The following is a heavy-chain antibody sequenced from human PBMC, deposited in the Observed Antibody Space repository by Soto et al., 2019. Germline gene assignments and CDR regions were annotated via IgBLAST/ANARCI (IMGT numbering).Heavy chain of an antibody. CDR2: INAGNGNT. J-gene: IGHJ4*02. V-gene: IGHV1-3*01. CDR3: ARGVVVVPAAISPDY. D-gene: IGHD2-2*01. Sequence: GASVKVSCKASGYTFTSYAMHWVRQAPGQRLEWMGWINAGNGNTKYSQKFQGRVTITRDTSASTAYMELSSLRSEDTAVYYCARGVVVVPAAISPDYWGQGTLVTVSS. CDR1: GYTFTSYA.